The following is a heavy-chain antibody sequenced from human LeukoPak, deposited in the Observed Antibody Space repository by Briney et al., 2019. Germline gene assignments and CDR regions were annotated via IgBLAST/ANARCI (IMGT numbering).Heavy chain of an antibody. V-gene: IGHV4-31*03. CDR2: IYYSGST. CDR1: GVSISSGGYY. D-gene: IGHD6-19*01. CDR3: ARSRPPYSSGWPFDY. Sequence: SETLSLTCTVSGVSISSGGYYWSWIRQHPGKGLEWIGYIYYSGSTYYNPSLKSRVTISVDTSKNQFSLKLSSVTAADTAVYYCARSRPPYSSGWPFDYWGQGTLVTVSS. J-gene: IGHJ4*02.